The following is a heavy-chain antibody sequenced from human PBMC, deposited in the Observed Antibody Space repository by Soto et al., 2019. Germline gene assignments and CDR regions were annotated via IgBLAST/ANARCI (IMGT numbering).Heavy chain of an antibody. CDR1: GVSFNNNG. D-gene: IGHD3-10*01. CDR3: ARVLYYGSRSYSPYGMDV. V-gene: IGHV1-69*01. CDR2: VSPPFRTS. J-gene: IGHJ6*01. Sequence: QVQLVQSGAEVKKPGSSVKVSCKTSGVSFNNNGIGWVRQAPGHGLEWMGGVSPPFRTSNYARKFQCRISITADAATCTVNMELSSLTSEDTAQYYCARVLYYGSRSYSPYGMDVWGQGTKVTVSS.